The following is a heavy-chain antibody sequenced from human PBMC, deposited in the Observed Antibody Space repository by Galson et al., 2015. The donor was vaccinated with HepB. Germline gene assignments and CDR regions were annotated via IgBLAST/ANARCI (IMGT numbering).Heavy chain of an antibody. J-gene: IGHJ4*02. CDR1: GFTFSSYS. Sequence: SLRLSCAASGFTFSSYSMNWVRQAPGKGLEWVSYISSSSSTIYYADSVKGRFTISRDNAKNSLYLQMNSLRDEDTAVYYCARGADYDFWSGYYTEYYFDYWGQGTLVTVSS. CDR3: ARGADYDFWSGYYTEYYFDY. D-gene: IGHD3-3*01. CDR2: ISSSSSTI. V-gene: IGHV3-48*02.